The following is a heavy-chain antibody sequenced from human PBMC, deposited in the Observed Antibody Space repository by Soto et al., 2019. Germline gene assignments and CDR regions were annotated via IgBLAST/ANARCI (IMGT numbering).Heavy chain of an antibody. CDR3: ANDGSTVPTGYYYYGMDV. V-gene: IGHV3-23*01. CDR1: GFTFSIYS. CDR2: ISGGGGSR. Sequence: GGSLRLSCAAAGFTFSIYSMSWVLHAPWKRLEVVSAISGGGGSRDYADSLKGRFTISRDNSKNTLYLQMNSLRAEDTAVYYCANDGSTVPTGYYYYGMDVWGQVTTVTVS. J-gene: IGHJ6*02. D-gene: IGHD4-4*01.